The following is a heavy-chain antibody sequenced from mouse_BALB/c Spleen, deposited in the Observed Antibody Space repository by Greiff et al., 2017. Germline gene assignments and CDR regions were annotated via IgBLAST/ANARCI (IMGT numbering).Heavy chain of an antibody. Sequence: EVQLQQSGPELVKPGASVKISCKASGYSFTGYYMHWVKQSHVKSLEWIGRINPYNGATSYNQNFKDKASLTVDKSSSTAYMELHSLTSEDSAVYYCARGHGNPLAMDYWGQGTSVTVSS. D-gene: IGHD2-1*01. CDR1: GYSFTGYY. CDR3: ARGHGNPLAMDY. J-gene: IGHJ4*01. V-gene: IGHV1-31*01. CDR2: INPYNGAT.